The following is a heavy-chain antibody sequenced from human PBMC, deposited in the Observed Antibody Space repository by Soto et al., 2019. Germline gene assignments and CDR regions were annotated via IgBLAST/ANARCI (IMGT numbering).Heavy chain of an antibody. CDR3: ARTDSIAARPRWNSSGWYGPFGY. CDR1: GFSLSTSGVG. D-gene: IGHD6-19*01. Sequence: QITLKESGPTLVKPTQTLTLTCTFSGFSLSTSGVGVGWIRQPPGKALEWLALIYWNDDKRYSPSLKSRLTITKDTSKNQVVLTMTNMDPVDTATYYCARTDSIAARPRWNSSGWYGPFGYWGQGTLVTVSS. V-gene: IGHV2-5*01. CDR2: IYWNDDK. J-gene: IGHJ4*02.